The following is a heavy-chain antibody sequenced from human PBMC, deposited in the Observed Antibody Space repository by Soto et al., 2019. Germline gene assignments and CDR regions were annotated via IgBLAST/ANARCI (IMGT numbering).Heavy chain of an antibody. CDR1: GFSFSSYD. CDR3: AKRYGAVTTASRDHYYMDV. CDR2: ISGSGGYT. Sequence: GESLKISCAASGFSFSSYDMSWVRQAPGTGLEWVSAISGSGGYTYYADSVKGRFTISGDNSKNTLYLQMYSLRAEDTAVYYCAKRYGAVTTASRDHYYMDVWGKGTTVTISS. D-gene: IGHD4-17*01. V-gene: IGHV3-23*01. J-gene: IGHJ6*03.